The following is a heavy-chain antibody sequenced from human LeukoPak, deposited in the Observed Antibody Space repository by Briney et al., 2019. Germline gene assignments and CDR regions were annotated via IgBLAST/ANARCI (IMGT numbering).Heavy chain of an antibody. Sequence: GASVKVSCKASGYTFTSYDINWVRQAPGQGLEWMGGIIPIFGTANYAQKFQGRVTITADESTSTAYMELSSLRSEDTAVYYCASSQSPRYGMDVWGQGTTVTVSS. V-gene: IGHV1-69*13. CDR3: ASSQSPRYGMDV. CDR2: IIPIFGTA. CDR1: GYTFTSYD. J-gene: IGHJ6*02.